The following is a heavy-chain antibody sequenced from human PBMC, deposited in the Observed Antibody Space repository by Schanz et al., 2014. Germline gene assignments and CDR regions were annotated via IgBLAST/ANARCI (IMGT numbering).Heavy chain of an antibody. Sequence: QVQLVQSGAEVKKPGASVKVSCKASGGTFSSYAFSWVRQAPGQGLEWMGWINSNNGNTNFAQNFQGRVTMTTDTSASTVYMELRSLTSDDSAVYYCARAGFCSGSACYSLGIDYWGQGTLVTVSS. J-gene: IGHJ4*02. CDR3: ARAGFCSGSACYSLGIDY. CDR1: GGTFSSYA. CDR2: INSNNGNT. D-gene: IGHD2-15*01. V-gene: IGHV1-18*01.